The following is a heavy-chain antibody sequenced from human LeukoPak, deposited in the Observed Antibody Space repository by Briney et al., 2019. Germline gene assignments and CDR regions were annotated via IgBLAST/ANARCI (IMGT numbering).Heavy chain of an antibody. CDR2: IYTSGST. V-gene: IGHV4-4*07. D-gene: IGHD2-2*02. CDR3: ARDCRSTSCYRAYAFDI. CDR1: GGSISSYY. J-gene: IGHJ3*02. Sequence: PSETLSLTCTVSGGSISSYYWSWIRQPAGKGLEWIGRIYTSGSTNYNPSLKSRVTMSVDTSKNQFSLKLSSVTAADTAVYYCARDCRSTSCYRAYAFDIWGQGTMVTVSS.